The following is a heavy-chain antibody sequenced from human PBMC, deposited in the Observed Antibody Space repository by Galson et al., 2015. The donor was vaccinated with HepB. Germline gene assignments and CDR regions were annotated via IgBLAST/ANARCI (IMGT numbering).Heavy chain of an antibody. Sequence: SLRLSCASSGFSFSNYAIHWVRQAPGQGLEWMAVISYDGSFTYYSDSVQGRFTVSRDPSRSISYLQRNSRRVDDTAVFYCAKGGPGLITMKINRSSGFDPGGPGTLVIVSS. CDR3: AKGGPGLITMKINRSSGFDP. V-gene: IGHV3-30*18. CDR1: GFSFSNYA. CDR2: ISYDGSFT. D-gene: IGHD3-22*01. J-gene: IGHJ5*02.